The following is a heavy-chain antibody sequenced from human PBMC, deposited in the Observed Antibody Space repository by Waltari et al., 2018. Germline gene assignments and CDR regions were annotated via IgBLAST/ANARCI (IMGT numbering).Heavy chain of an antibody. J-gene: IGHJ3*02. V-gene: IGHV4-61*02. Sequence: QVQLQESGPGLVKPSQTLSLTCTVSGGSISSGSYYWSWIRQPAGKGLEWIGRIYTSGSTNYNPSLKSRVTISVDTSKNQFSLKLSSVTAADTAVYYCARYLTEVGATRDAFDIWGQGTMVTVSS. CDR1: GGSISSGSYY. CDR2: IYTSGST. D-gene: IGHD1-26*01. CDR3: ARYLTEVGATRDAFDI.